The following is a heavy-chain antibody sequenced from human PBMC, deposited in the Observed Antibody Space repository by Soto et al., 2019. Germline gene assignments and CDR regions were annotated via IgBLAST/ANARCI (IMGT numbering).Heavy chain of an antibody. D-gene: IGHD3-3*01. CDR3: AKDGDVPEWLSGYQNGMDV. V-gene: IGHV3-30*18. Sequence: QVQLVESGGGVVQPGRSLRLSCAASGFTFSSYDMHWVRQAPGKGLEWVALISYDGRNKYYADSVKGRFTLSRDNSKNTLYLQMNSLRAEDTAVFYCAKDGDVPEWLSGYQNGMDVWGQGTTVTVSS. J-gene: IGHJ6*02. CDR2: ISYDGRNK. CDR1: GFTFSSYD.